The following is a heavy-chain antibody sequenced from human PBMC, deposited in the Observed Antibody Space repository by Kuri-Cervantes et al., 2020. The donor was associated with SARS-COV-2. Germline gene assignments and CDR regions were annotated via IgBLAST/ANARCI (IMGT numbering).Heavy chain of an antibody. Sequence: GVPRLSCVVSVGALNTYKWWTWVRQPPGKGLQWNGEIFHDGSTKFNPSLSLRGRVTMSLDKSKNQLSLNLTSVTAADTAVYYCARDSTYTSDIWGQGTLVTVSS. V-gene: IGHV4-4*02. CDR1: VGALNTYKW. D-gene: IGHD2-2*02. CDR3: ARDSTYTSDI. CDR2: IFHDGST. J-gene: IGHJ3*02.